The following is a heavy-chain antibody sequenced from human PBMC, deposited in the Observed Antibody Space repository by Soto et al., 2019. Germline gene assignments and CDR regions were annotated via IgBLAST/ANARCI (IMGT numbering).Heavy chain of an antibody. V-gene: IGHV4-31*03. D-gene: IGHD5-18*01. CDR3: ARGRGYSYGPYYFDY. J-gene: IGHJ4*02. Sequence: SETLSLTCTVSGGSISREGYYWSWFRQLPGKGLEWIGDIYDSGTTYHNPFLRRRLTISGDASKNQFSLKLSSVTDADTALYYFARGRGYSYGPYYFDYWGQGTLVTVSS. CDR1: GGSISREGYY. CDR2: IYDSGTT.